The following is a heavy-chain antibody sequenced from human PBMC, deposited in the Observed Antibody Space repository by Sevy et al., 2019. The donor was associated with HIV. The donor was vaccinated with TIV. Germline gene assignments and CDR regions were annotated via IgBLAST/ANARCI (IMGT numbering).Heavy chain of an antibody. V-gene: IGHV3-30*18. CDR1: GFTFSSYG. D-gene: IGHD3-22*01. J-gene: IGHJ4*02. CDR3: AKDQATYYYDSSGYYPGDY. Sequence: GGSLRLSCAASGFTFSSYGMHWVRQAPGKGLEWVAVISYDGSNKYYADSVKDRFTISRDNSKNTLYLQMNSLRAEDTAVYYCAKDQATYYYDSSGYYPGDYWGQGTLVTVSS. CDR2: ISYDGSNK.